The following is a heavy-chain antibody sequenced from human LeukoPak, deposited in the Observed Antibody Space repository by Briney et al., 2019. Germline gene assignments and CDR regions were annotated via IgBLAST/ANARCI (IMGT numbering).Heavy chain of an antibody. CDR2: INPNSGGT. Sequence: RASVKVSCKASGYTLTGHYMHWVRQAPGQGLEWMRWINPNSGGTNYAQKFQGRVTMTRDTPISTAYMELSRLRSDDTAVYYCARRLDSSSGDPVFDPWGQGTLVTVSS. CDR3: ARRLDSSSGDPVFDP. D-gene: IGHD6-13*01. CDR1: GYTLTGHY. V-gene: IGHV1-2*02. J-gene: IGHJ5*02.